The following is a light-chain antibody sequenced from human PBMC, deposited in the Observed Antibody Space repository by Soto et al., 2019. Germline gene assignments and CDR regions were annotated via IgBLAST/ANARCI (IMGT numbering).Light chain of an antibody. CDR2: GGT. CDR3: LEYDKWPPGP. CDR1: HSVDTN. Sequence: EIVMTQSPATLSVSPGEGATLSCRASHSVDTNIAWYLQRPGQAPRLLIYGGTARATGIPARFSGSGSGTEFTLTISGLQSEVLGIYYCLEYDKWPPGPFGQGSKVEVK. V-gene: IGKV3-15*01. J-gene: IGKJ1*01.